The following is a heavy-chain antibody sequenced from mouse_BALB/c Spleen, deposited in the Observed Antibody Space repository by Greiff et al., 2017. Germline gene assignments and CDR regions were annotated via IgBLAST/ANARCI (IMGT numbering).Heavy chain of an antibody. CDR1: GYTFTSYT. V-gene: IGHV1-4*01. D-gene: IGHD1-1*01. Sequence: VQLQQSGAELARPGASVKMSCKASGYTFTSYTMHWVKQRPGQGLEWIGYINPSSGYTNYNQKFKDKATLTADKSSSTAYMQLSSLTSEDSAVYYCVYGSSYGAWFAYWGQGTLVTVSA. CDR3: VYGSSYGAWFAY. J-gene: IGHJ3*01. CDR2: INPSSGYT.